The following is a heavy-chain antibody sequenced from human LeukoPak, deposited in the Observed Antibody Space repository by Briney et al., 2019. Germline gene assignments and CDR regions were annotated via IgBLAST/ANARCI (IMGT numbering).Heavy chain of an antibody. J-gene: IGHJ4*02. D-gene: IGHD6-6*01. CDR2: IDPTGGST. Sequence: ASVKVSCKASGYTFPSYFMHWVRQAPGQGLEWMGIIDPTGGSTTYAQKFQGRVTMTRDTSTSTVYMELSSLRSDDTAVYYCARTAARRFDYWGQGTLVTVSS. V-gene: IGHV1-46*01. CDR1: GYTFPSYF. CDR3: ARTAARRFDY.